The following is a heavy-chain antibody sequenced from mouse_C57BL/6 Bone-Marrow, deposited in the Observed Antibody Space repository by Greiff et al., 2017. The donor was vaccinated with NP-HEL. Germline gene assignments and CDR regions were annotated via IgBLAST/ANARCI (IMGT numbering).Heavy chain of an antibody. Sequence: QVTLKESGPGLVQPSQSLSITCTVSGFSLTSYGVHWVRQSPGKGLEWLGVIWSGGSTDYNAAFISRLSISKDNSKSQVFFKMNSLQADDTAIYYCARNLLLRYSYFDVWGTGTTVTVSS. CDR2: IWSGGST. CDR1: GFSLTSYG. V-gene: IGHV2-2*01. CDR3: ARNLLLRYSYFDV. J-gene: IGHJ1*03. D-gene: IGHD1-1*01.